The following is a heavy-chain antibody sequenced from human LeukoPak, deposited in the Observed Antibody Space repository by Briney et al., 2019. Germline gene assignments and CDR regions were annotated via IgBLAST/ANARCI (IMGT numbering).Heavy chain of an antibody. J-gene: IGHJ3*02. D-gene: IGHD4-23*01. Sequence: GGSLRLSCAASGFTFSSYSMNWVRQAPGKGLEWVSYIGSSGSAVYYADSVKGRLTISRDNAKNSLYMQMESLRDEDTAIYYCARDTLEYSNSPDALDIWGQGTMVTVSS. CDR1: GFTFSSYS. CDR3: ARDTLEYSNSPDALDI. CDR2: IGSSGSAV. V-gene: IGHV3-48*02.